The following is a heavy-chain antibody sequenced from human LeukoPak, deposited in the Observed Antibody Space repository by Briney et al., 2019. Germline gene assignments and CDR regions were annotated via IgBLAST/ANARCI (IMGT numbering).Heavy chain of an antibody. CDR2: IRDSGET. D-gene: IGHD3-16*01. CDR1: GVTVSNYY. V-gene: IGHV3-66*03. J-gene: IGHJ5*01. Sequence: GGSLRLSCAGSGVTVSNYYMNWVRQAPGKGLEWVSVIRDSGETFYADSVKGRFTISRDNSKNTVYLQMNRLRVEDTAVYFCARDRAVTQVWVEFDSWGQGTLVTVSS. CDR3: ARDRAVTQVWVEFDS.